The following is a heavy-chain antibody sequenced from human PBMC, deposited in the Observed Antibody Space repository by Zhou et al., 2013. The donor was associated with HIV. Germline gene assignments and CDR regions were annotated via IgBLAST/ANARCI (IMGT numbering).Heavy chain of an antibody. J-gene: IGHJ4*02. D-gene: IGHD3-16*01. CDR3: ARVVHYYDGWGLDS. V-gene: IGHV1-18*01. CDR1: TYSFRTYG. CDR2: LSAHNGNT. Sequence: QTHLRQSGPEVKMPGASVRVSCMASTYSFRTYGLAWVRQAPGQGLEWMGWLSAHNGNTNYAQKFQDRITISTDTSAKTAYLQLRSLKSDDTAIYYCARVVHYYDGWGLDSWGQGTLVTVSS.